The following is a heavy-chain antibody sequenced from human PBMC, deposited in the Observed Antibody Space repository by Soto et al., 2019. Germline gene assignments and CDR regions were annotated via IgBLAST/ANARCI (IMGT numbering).Heavy chain of an antibody. J-gene: IGHJ6*02. CDR1: GFTFKTYG. Sequence: GGYLRLSSAASGFTFKTYGMHWVRQAPGKGLEWVAVISFGGTDKYYADSVKGRFSISRDNSKSTLYLQMNNLTADDTAVYYCAKDNIAVAGISPPINYYYGMDFWCQGTSVSVSS. V-gene: IGHV3-30*18. D-gene: IGHD6-19*01. CDR3: AKDNIAVAGISPPINYYYGMDF. CDR2: ISFGGTDK.